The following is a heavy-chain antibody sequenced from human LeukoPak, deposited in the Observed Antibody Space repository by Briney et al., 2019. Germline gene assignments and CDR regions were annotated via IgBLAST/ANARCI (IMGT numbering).Heavy chain of an antibody. V-gene: IGHV4-39*07. J-gene: IGHJ3*02. D-gene: IGHD3-10*01. CDR2: IYSRGNT. Sequence: SETLSLTCSVSGVSISSGSNYWGWIRQPPGKTLEWIGSIYSRGNTYYNPSLKSRVIILIGTAKNHFSLNLSSVTAADTAVYYCARSDGYGLVGIWGQGTMVTVSS. CDR1: GVSISSGSNY. CDR3: ARSDGYGLVGI.